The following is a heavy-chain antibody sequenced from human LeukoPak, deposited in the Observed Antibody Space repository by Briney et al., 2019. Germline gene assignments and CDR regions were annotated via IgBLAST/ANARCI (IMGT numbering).Heavy chain of an antibody. CDR2: IRSKANSYAT. V-gene: IGHV3-73*01. D-gene: IGHD2-2*01. J-gene: IGHJ4*02. CDR3: TYRYCSSTSKGAQGCFDY. CDR1: GFTFSGSA. Sequence: GGSLRLSCAASGFTFSGSAMHWVRQASGKGLEWVGRIRSKANSYATAYAASVKGRFTISRDDSKNTAYLQMNSLKTEDTAVYYCTYRYCSSTSKGAQGCFDYWGQGTLVTVSS.